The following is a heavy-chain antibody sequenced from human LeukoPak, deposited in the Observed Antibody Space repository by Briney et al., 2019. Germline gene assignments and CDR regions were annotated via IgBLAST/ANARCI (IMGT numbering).Heavy chain of an antibody. CDR1: GGSTSSYY. CDR2: IYYSGST. J-gene: IGHJ3*02. Sequence: SETLSLTCTVSGGSTSSYYWSWMRQPPGKGLEWIGYIYYSGSTNYNPSLKSRVTISVDTSKNQFSLKLSSVTAADTAVYYCARMGDEQLVLGAFDIWGQGTMVTVSS. D-gene: IGHD6-13*01. CDR3: ARMGDEQLVLGAFDI. V-gene: IGHV4-59*01.